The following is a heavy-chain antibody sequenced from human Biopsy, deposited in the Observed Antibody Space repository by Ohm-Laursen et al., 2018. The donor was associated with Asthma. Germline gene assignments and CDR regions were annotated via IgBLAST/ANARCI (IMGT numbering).Heavy chain of an antibody. Sequence: SLRLSCAASGFTFSTYAMHWVRQAPGKGLEWVGAISKDASTQDYADSVKGRFTMARDNSKNTLDLQMNSLREEDTAVYYCVGDGTDDAFDIWGQGTVVSVSS. J-gene: IGHJ3*02. CDR3: VGDGTDDAFDI. CDR1: GFTFSTYA. D-gene: IGHD1-1*01. CDR2: ISKDASTQ. V-gene: IGHV3-30*01.